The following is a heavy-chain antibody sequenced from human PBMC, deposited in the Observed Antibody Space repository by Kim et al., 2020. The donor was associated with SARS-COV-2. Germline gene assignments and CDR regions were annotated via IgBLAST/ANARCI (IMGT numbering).Heavy chain of an antibody. CDR3: ARRTTNCSSTSCYESLYYYYGMDV. Sequence: SVKVSCKASGGTFSSYAISWVRQAPGQGLEWMGGIIPIFGTANYAQKFQGRVTITADESTSTAYMELSSLRSEDTAVYYCARRTTNCSSTSCYESLYYYYGMDVWGQGTTVTVSS. D-gene: IGHD2-2*01. V-gene: IGHV1-69*13. CDR1: GGTFSSYA. J-gene: IGHJ6*02. CDR2: IIPIFGTA.